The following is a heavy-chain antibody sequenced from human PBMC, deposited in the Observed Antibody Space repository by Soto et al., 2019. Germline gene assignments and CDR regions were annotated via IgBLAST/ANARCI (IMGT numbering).Heavy chain of an antibody. CDR3: AREGGIVGATAADY. Sequence: QVQLQESGPGLMKPSQTLSLTCTVSGGSISSDGYYWSWIRQHPGKGLEWIGYIYYSGSTYYNPSLKSRVTRSVDTSKNQFSLKLSSVTAADTAVYDCAREGGIVGATAADYWGQGTLVTVSS. CDR2: IYYSGST. CDR1: GGSISSDGYY. V-gene: IGHV4-31*03. D-gene: IGHD1-26*01. J-gene: IGHJ4*02.